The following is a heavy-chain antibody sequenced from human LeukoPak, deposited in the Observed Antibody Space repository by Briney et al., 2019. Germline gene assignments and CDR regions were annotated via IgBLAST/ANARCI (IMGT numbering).Heavy chain of an antibody. CDR3: ARDKNVRGYCSSTSCYPFGY. Sequence: PGGSLRLSCAASGFTFRNHGMHWVRQAPGKGLEWAAVIWYDGSNELYADSVQGRFTISRDNSKNTLYLQMNSLRAEDTAVYYCARDKNVRGYCSSTSCYPFGYWGQGTLVTVSS. CDR2: IWYDGSNE. J-gene: IGHJ4*02. V-gene: IGHV3-33*01. D-gene: IGHD2-2*01. CDR1: GFTFRNHG.